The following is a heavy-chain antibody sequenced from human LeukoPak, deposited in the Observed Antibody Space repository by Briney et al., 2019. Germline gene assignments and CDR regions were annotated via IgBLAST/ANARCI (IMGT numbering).Heavy chain of an antibody. CDR1: GFTVSSNY. J-gene: IGHJ4*02. V-gene: IGHV3-53*01. D-gene: IGHD3-9*01. CDR3: ARGPPYYDILTGYYRYYFDY. Sequence: GGSLRLSCAASGFTVSSNYMSWVRQAPGKGLEWVSVIYRGGSTDYADSVKGRFTISRDNSKNSLYLQMNSLRAEDTAVYYCARGPPYYDILTGYYRYYFDYWGQGTLVTVSS. CDR2: IYRGGST.